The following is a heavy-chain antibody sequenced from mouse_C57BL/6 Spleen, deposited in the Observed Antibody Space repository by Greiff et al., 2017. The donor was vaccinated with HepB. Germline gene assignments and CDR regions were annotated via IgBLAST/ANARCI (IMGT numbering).Heavy chain of an antibody. D-gene: IGHD2-1*01. CDR2: IDPSDSYT. V-gene: IGHV1-69*01. Sequence: QVQLQQSGAELVMPGASVKLSCKASGYTFTSYWMHWVKQRPGQGLEWIGEIDPSDSYTNYNQKFKGKSTLTVDKSSSTAYMQLSSLTSEDSAVYYCARGGVYYGNPSSFAYWGQGTLVTVSA. J-gene: IGHJ3*01. CDR3: ARGGVYYGNPSSFAY. CDR1: GYTFTSYW.